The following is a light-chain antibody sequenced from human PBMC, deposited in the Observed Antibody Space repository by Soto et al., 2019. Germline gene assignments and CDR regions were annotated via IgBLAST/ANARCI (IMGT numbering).Light chain of an antibody. J-gene: IGKJ4*01. V-gene: IGKV3-11*01. CDR2: DAS. Sequence: EIVLTQSPATLSLSPGERATLSCRASQSVSSYLAWYQQKPGQAPRLLIYDASNRATGIPARFSGSGSGTDFTLTISSLEPEDFAVYYCQQYGNSLLTFGGGTKVDIK. CDR1: QSVSSY. CDR3: QQYGNSLLT.